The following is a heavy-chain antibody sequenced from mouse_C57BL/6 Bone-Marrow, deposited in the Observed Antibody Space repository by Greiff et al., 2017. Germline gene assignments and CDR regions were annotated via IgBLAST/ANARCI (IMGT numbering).Heavy chain of an antibody. J-gene: IGHJ1*03. D-gene: IGHD2-3*01. CDR3: ARIYLWYFDV. Sequence: QVQLQQSGAELARPGASVKLSCKASGYTFTSYGISWVKQRTRQGLEWIGEIYPRSGNTYYNEKFKGKATLTADKSSSTAYMELRSLTSEDSAVYFCARIYLWYFDVWGTGTTVTVSS. CDR2: IYPRSGNT. V-gene: IGHV1-81*01. CDR1: GYTFTSYG.